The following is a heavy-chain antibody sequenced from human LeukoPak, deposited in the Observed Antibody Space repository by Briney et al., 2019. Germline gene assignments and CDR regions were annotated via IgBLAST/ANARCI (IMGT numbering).Heavy chain of an antibody. V-gene: IGHV1-2*04. Sequence: ASVKVSCKASGYTFTGYYMHWVRQAPGQGLEWMGWINPNSGGTNYAQKIQGWVTMTRDTSISTAYMELSRLRSDDTAVYYCARSGTPYYDILTGYYNVPWENWGQGTLVTVSS. CDR2: INPNSGGT. CDR1: GYTFTGYY. J-gene: IGHJ4*02. CDR3: ARSGTPYYDILTGYYNVPWEN. D-gene: IGHD3-9*01.